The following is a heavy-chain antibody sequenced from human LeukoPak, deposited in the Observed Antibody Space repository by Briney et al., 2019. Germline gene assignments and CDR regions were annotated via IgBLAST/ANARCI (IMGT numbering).Heavy chain of an antibody. Sequence: PSETLSLTCTVSGGSISSSNYYWGWIRQPPGKGLEWIGSIYYSGSTNYNPSLKSRVTISVDTSKNQFSLKLSSVTAADTAVYYCARGTQSGNQYRPYDPVPLKCYFDYWGQGTLVTVSS. CDR3: ARGTQSGNQYRPYDPVPLKCYFDY. D-gene: IGHD1-14*01. CDR2: IYYSGST. J-gene: IGHJ4*02. CDR1: GGSISSSNYY. V-gene: IGHV4-39*07.